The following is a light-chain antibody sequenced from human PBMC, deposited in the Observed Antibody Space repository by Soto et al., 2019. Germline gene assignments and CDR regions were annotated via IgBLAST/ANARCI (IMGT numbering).Light chain of an antibody. CDR1: QSITTW. CDR2: DVS. CDR3: QQYNSYPWT. V-gene: IGKV1-5*01. J-gene: IGKJ1*01. Sequence: DIQMTQSPSTVSAYVGDSVTITCRASQSITTWLAWYQQRPGKAPKLLIYDVSSLQSGVPSRFSGSGSGTEFTLTISSLQPDDFATYYCQQYNSYPWTFGQGTTA.